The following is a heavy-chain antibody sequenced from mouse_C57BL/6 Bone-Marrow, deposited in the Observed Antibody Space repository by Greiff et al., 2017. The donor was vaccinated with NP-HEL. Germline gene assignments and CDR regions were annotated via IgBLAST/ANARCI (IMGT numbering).Heavy chain of an antibody. J-gene: IGHJ4*01. Sequence: EVQLVASEGGLVQPGSSMQLSCTTSGFTFSDYYMAWVRQVPEKGLDWVANINYDGSSTYYLDSLKSRFIISRDNAKNILYLQMSSLKSEDTATYYCAREGGLRLRTYAIDYWGQGTSVTVSS. D-gene: IGHD2-4*01. CDR3: AREGGLRLRTYAIDY. CDR2: INYDGSST. V-gene: IGHV5-16*01. CDR1: GFTFSDYY.